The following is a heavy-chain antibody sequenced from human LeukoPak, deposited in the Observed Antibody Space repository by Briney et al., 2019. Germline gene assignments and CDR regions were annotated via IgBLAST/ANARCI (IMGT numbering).Heavy chain of an antibody. V-gene: IGHV3-23*01. CDR2: IRGSGGST. CDR3: ARDAGGYNSDY. Sequence: GGSLRLSCAASGFTFSGYAMSWVRQAPGKGLEWVSAIRGSGGSTYYADSVKGRFTISRDDARNSLYLQMNSLGAEDTALYYCARDAGGYNSDYWGQGTLVTVSS. D-gene: IGHD5-12*01. CDR1: GFTFSGYA. J-gene: IGHJ4*02.